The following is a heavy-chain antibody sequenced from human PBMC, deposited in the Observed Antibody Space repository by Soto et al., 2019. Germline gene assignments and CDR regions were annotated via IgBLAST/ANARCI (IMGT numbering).Heavy chain of an antibody. D-gene: IGHD2-15*01. CDR1: GFTFTNFA. Sequence: PGGSLRLSCAASGFTFTNFAMTWVRQAPGRGLEWVSAISGSSGSTYYADSVKGRFTISRDNSKNTLYLQMNSLRAEDTAVYYCAKDAPLMLEYCRGYFDLWGHGTLVTVSS. CDR2: ISGSSGST. J-gene: IGHJ2*01. CDR3: AKDAPLMLEYCRGYFDL. V-gene: IGHV3-23*01.